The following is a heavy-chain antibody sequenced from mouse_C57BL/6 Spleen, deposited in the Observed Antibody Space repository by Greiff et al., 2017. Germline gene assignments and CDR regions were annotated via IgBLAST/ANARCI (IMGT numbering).Heavy chain of an antibody. Sequence: QVQLQQPGAELVKPGASVKMSCKASGYTFTSYWITWVKQRPGQGLEWIGDIYPGSGSTNYNEKFKSKATLTVDTSSSTAYMQLSSLTSEDSAVYYGAREAAQAPGFAYWGQGTLVTVSA. CDR3: AREAAQAPGFAY. CDR2: IYPGSGST. V-gene: IGHV1-55*01. D-gene: IGHD3-2*02. CDR1: GYTFTSYW. J-gene: IGHJ3*01.